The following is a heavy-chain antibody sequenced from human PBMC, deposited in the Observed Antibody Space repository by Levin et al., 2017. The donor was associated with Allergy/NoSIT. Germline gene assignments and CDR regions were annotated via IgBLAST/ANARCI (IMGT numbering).Heavy chain of an antibody. V-gene: IGHV3-21*06. D-gene: IGHD1-26*01. CDR2: ISTGSSYI. J-gene: IGHJ3*02. Sequence: GGSLRLSCAASGFTFSSYRMNWVRQAPGKGLEWVSSISTGSSYIYYADSVKGRFTISRDNAKNSLYLQMNSLRAEDTAVYYCARERVPTTTDAFDIWGQGTMVTGSS. CDR3: ARERVPTTTDAFDI. CDR1: GFTFSSYR.